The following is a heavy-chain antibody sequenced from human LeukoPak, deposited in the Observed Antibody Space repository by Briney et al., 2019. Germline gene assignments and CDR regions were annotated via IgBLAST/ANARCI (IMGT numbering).Heavy chain of an antibody. J-gene: IGHJ4*02. Sequence: PGGSLRLSCAASGFTFSSYGMHWVRQAPGKGLEWVAVICYDGSNKYYADSVKGRFTISRDNSKNTLYLQMNSLRDEDPDVYYCARDRVRGQVPLDYWGQGTLVTVSS. CDR3: ARDRVRGQVPLDY. D-gene: IGHD3-10*01. CDR1: GFTFSSYG. V-gene: IGHV3-33*01. CDR2: ICYDGSNK.